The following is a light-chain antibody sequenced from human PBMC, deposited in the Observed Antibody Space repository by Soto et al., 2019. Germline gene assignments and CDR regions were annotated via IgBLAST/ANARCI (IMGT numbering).Light chain of an antibody. CDR2: GAT. CDR3: QQYNNWPGT. CDR1: KSVSXN. Sequence: EIVMPQSPATLSASTGDRATLSFRASKSVSXNLXWYXXKXGXXXRXXXHGATTRATGIPARFSGTGYGTEFTLTISGLQSEDFAVYYCQQYNNWPGTFGQGNKVDIK. J-gene: IGKJ1*01. V-gene: IGKV3-15*01.